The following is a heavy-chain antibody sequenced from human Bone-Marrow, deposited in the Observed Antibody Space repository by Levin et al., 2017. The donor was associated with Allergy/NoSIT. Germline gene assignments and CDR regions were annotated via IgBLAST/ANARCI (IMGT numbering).Heavy chain of an antibody. J-gene: IGHJ4*01. V-gene: IGHV3-23*01. CDR3: ARDQLWKDPHYFDY. CDR1: GFTFSSYS. Sequence: PGGSLRLSCAASGFTFSSYSMSCVRQAPGKGLEWVSVISGSGGDSYYADSVRGRFIISRDNSKNTLYLQMNYLRAEDTAVYYCARDQLWKDPHYFDYWGQGTLVIVSS. CDR2: ISGSGGDS. D-gene: IGHD3-16*01.